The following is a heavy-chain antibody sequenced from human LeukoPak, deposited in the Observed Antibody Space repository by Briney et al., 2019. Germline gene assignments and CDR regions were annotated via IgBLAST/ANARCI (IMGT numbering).Heavy chain of an antibody. CDR2: IIETGKT. D-gene: IGHD3-3*01. CDR3: TRGHYTQRWDFDR. Sequence: SGTLSLTCAVSGGSFSSYALTWTWIRETPGQGLEWFGEIIETGKTHYDPAVESRVTIPMDKYKNQSSLQLTSLNAEDTAVYYCTRGHYTQRWDFDRWGRGTMVTVSP. J-gene: IGHJ2*01. V-gene: IGHV4-34*01. CDR1: GGSFSSYALT.